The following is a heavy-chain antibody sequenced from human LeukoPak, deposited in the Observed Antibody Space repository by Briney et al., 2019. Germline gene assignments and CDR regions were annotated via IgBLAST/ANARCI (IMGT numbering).Heavy chain of an antibody. D-gene: IGHD3-10*01. J-gene: IGHJ4*02. V-gene: IGHV1-18*01. Sequence: GASVKVSCKASGYTFTSYGISWVRQAPGQGLEWMAWINAYNGDTNYAQKFQGRVTLTTDTFTSTAYMELRSLRSDDTAVYYCARDGSGVWFDYWGQGTLVTVSS. CDR3: ARDGSGVWFDY. CDR2: INAYNGDT. CDR1: GYTFTSYG.